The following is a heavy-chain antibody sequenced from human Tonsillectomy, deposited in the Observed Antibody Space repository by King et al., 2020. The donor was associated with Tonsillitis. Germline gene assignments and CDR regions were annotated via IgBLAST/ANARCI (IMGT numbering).Heavy chain of an antibody. CDR3: ARGATSFYYYYGMDV. J-gene: IGHJ6*02. V-gene: IGHV3-30-3*01. Sequence: LVESGGGVVQPGRSLRLSCAASGFPFSSYAMHWVRQAPGKGLEWVAVISYDGSNKYYADSVKGRFTISRDNSKNTLYLQMNSLRAEDTAVYYCARGATSFYYYYGMDVWGQGTTVTVSS. CDR1: GFPFSSYA. D-gene: IGHD1-26*01. CDR2: ISYDGSNK.